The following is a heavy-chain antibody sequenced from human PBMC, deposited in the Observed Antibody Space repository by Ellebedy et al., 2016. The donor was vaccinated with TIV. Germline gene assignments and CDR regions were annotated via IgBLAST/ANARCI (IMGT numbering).Heavy chain of an antibody. D-gene: IGHD3-10*01. Sequence: GESLKISCAGSGFTFSFYWMSWVRQAPGKGPEWVANINKDGREKFYVDPVKGRFTISRDNAKNSLYLQMNSLRAEDTAVYYCASPPGVVALWGQGTLVTVSS. CDR1: GFTFSFYW. CDR2: INKDGREK. J-gene: IGHJ4*02. V-gene: IGHV3-7*03. CDR3: ASPPGVVAL.